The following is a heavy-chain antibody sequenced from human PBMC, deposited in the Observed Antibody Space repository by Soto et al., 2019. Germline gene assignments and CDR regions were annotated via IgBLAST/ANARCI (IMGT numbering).Heavy chain of an antibody. Sequence: ASVKVSCKASGYTFTSYGISWVRQAPGQGPEWMGWISAYNGNTNYAQKLQGRVTMTTDTSTSTAYMELRSLRSDDTAVYYCARPLYSGSYYYYYGMDVWGQGTTVTVSS. CDR1: GYTFTSYG. CDR2: ISAYNGNT. D-gene: IGHD1-26*01. CDR3: ARPLYSGSYYYYYGMDV. J-gene: IGHJ6*02. V-gene: IGHV1-18*01.